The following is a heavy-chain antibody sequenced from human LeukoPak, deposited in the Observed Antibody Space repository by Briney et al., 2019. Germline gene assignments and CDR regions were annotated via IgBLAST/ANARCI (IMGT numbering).Heavy chain of an antibody. Sequence: QAGGSLRLSCAASGFTFGTYAMNWVRQAPGKGLEWVSAVGDAGGSTYYAASVRGRFSISRDDSQSTLYLQMNNLRAHDSAIYYCTFSPLGFNYGFVYWGQGTLVTVSS. CDR1: GFTFGTYA. CDR2: VGDAGGST. CDR3: TFSPLGFNYGFVY. V-gene: IGHV3-23*01. D-gene: IGHD5-18*01. J-gene: IGHJ4*02.